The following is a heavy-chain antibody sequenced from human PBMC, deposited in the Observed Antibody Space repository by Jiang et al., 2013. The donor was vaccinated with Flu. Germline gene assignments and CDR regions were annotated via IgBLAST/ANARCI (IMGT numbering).Heavy chain of an antibody. CDR2: DGISI. CDR3: ARDYDDSSSDYYYYYGMDL. J-gene: IGHJ6*02. V-gene: IGHV3-74*01. D-gene: IGHD4-17*01. Sequence: DGISINYADFVEGRFTISRDNAKNTVYLQMNSLRPKDTAVYYCARDYDDSSSDYYYYYGMDLWGQGTTVTVSS.